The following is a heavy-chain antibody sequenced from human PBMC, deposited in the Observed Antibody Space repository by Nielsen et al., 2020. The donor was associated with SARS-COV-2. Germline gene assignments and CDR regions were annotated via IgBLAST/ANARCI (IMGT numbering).Heavy chain of an antibody. D-gene: IGHD3-3*01. CDR2: IKQDGSEK. J-gene: IGHJ4*02. V-gene: IGHV3-7*01. CDR1: GFTFSSYW. Sequence: GESLKISCAASGFTFSSYWMSWVRQAPGKGLEWVANIKQDGSEKYYVDSVKGRFTISRDSAKGSLYLQMNSLRVDDTAIYYCARDSDFDFWNGASYYYDYWGQGTQVTVSS. CDR3: ARDSDFDFWNGASYYYDY.